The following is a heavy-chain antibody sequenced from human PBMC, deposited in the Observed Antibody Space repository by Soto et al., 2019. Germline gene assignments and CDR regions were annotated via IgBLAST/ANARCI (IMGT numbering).Heavy chain of an antibody. Sequence: ASVKVSCKASGYTFTSYGISWVRQAPGQGLEWMGWISAYNGNTNYAQKLQGRVTMTTDTSTSTAYMELRSLRSDDTAVYYCARDHATYCSSTSCYVGWFDPWGQGTLVTVSS. J-gene: IGHJ5*02. D-gene: IGHD2-2*01. V-gene: IGHV1-18*01. CDR2: ISAYNGNT. CDR3: ARDHATYCSSTSCYVGWFDP. CDR1: GYTFTSYG.